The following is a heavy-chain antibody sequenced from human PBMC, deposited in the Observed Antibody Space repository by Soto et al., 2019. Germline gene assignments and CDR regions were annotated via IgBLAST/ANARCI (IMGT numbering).Heavy chain of an antibody. CDR3: AKARSAYYYYYGMDV. J-gene: IGHJ6*02. Sequence: HPGGSLRLSCAASGFTFSSYGMHWVRQAPGKGLEWVAVISYDGSNKYYADSVKGRFTISRDNSKNTLYLQMNSLRAEDTAVYYCAKARSAYYYYYGMDVWGQGTTVTVSS. CDR2: ISYDGSNK. D-gene: IGHD3-3*01. V-gene: IGHV3-30*18. CDR1: GFTFSSYG.